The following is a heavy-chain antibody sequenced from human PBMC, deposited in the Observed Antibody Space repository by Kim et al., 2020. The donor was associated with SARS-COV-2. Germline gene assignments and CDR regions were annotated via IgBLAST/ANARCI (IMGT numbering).Heavy chain of an antibody. D-gene: IGHD6-6*01. V-gene: IGHV3-23*01. CDR1: GFTFSNYA. J-gene: IGHJ4*02. CDR2: IGNSGSTT. Sequence: GGSLRLSCAASGFTFSNYAMSWVRQAPGKGLEWVSTIGNSGSTTYYADSVKGRFTFSRDNSKNTIYLQMNILGAEDTAVYFCAREGRQLSYWGQGTLVTV. CDR3: AREGRQLSY.